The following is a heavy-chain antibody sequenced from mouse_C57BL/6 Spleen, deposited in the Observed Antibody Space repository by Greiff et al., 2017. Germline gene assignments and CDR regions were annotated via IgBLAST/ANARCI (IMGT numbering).Heavy chain of an antibody. D-gene: IGHD1-1*01. J-gene: IGHJ2*01. CDR3: ARDYGSSGDFDY. CDR2: ISDGGSYT. V-gene: IGHV5-4*01. CDR1: GFTFSSYA. Sequence: EVMLVESGGGLVKPGGSLTLSCAASGFTFSSYAMSWVRQTPEKRLEWVATISDGGSYTYYPDNVKGRFTISRDNAKNNLYLQMSHLKSEDTAMYYCARDYGSSGDFDYWGQGTTLTVSS.